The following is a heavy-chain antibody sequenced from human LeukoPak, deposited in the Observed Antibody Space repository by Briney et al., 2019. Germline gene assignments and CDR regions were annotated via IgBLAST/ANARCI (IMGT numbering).Heavy chain of an antibody. Sequence: PGRSLRLSCAGDGFTFSSYVMHWVRQAPGRGLEWVSSLSEGGDTAYYADSVKGRFTIYRDNSRDTLYLQVNSLRADDTALYYCAFSPLGDNYGFPYWGQGALVIVSS. CDR3: AFSPLGDNYGFPY. J-gene: IGHJ4*02. CDR2: LSEGGDTA. CDR1: GFTFSSYV. V-gene: IGHV3-23*01. D-gene: IGHD5-18*01.